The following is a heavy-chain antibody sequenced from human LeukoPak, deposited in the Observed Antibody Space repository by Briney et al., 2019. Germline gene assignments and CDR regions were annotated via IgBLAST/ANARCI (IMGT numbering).Heavy chain of an antibody. J-gene: IGHJ4*02. CDR2: IYPGDSDT. D-gene: IGHD4/OR15-4a*01. V-gene: IGHV5-51*01. Sequence: GESLKISCKGSGYSFSTYWIGWVRQMPGKGLEWMGIIYPGDSDTRYSPSFEGQVTTSADKSISTAYLQWSSLKASDTAMYYCARTIDRAFDYWGQGTLVTVSS. CDR1: GYSFSTYW. CDR3: ARTIDRAFDY.